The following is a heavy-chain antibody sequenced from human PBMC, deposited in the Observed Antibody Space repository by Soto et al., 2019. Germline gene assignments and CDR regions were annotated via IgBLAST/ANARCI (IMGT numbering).Heavy chain of an antibody. J-gene: IGHJ4*02. CDR1: GYTLNTYY. CDR2: IHPSGGGS. CDR3: ARRAQIGLQLWLPFDY. V-gene: IGHV1-46*02. D-gene: IGHD5-18*01. Sequence: ASVKVSCKPSGYTLNTYYLHWVRHAPEQGLEWMGIIHPSGGGSTYAQKFLGRVTMTRDTSIRTAYMELSSLRSDDTAVYYCARRAQIGLQLWLPFDYWAQGTLVTVSS.